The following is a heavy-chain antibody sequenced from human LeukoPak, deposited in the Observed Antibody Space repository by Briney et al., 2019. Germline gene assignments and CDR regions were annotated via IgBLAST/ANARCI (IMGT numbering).Heavy chain of an antibody. CDR1: GXRVSSRSTS. CDR2: TYYRSRWYN. V-gene: IGHV6-1*01. Sequence: SETLSLTCAISGXRVSSRSTSWNWIRQSPSRGLEWLGRTYYRSRWYNRYGESVRSRITIKADTSKNQFSLQLTSMTHEDTAVYFCTTWRFDSWGQGTLVTVSS. D-gene: IGHD1-14*01. J-gene: IGHJ4*02. CDR3: TTWRFDS.